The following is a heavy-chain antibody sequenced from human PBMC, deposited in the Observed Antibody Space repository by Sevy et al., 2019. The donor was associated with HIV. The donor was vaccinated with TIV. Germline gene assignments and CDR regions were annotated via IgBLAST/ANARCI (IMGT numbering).Heavy chain of an antibody. CDR1: GFTTGFTFSDYW. Sequence: GGSLRLSCAASGFTTGFTFSDYWMAWVRQAPGKGLEWVANIKEDGTEIYYLDSLKGRFTISRDNAKNLLYLQMNSLRAEDTAVYYCAKDIAIVVGDAFDLWGQGTLVTVSS. CDR3: AKDIAIVVGDAFDL. J-gene: IGHJ3*01. V-gene: IGHV3-7*01. D-gene: IGHD3-22*01. CDR2: IKEDGTEI.